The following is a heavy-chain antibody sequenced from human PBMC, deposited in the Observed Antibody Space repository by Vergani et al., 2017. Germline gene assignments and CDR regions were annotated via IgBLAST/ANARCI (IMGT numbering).Heavy chain of an antibody. Sequence: QVQLVQSGAEVKKPGSSVKVSCKASGGTFSSYTISWVRQAPGQGLEWMGRIIPILGIANYAQKFQGRVTITADKSTSTAYMGLSSLRSEDTAVYYCARGVGYYDFGSGSIKRDYFDYWGQGALVTVS. J-gene: IGHJ4*02. CDR2: IIPILGIA. V-gene: IGHV1-69*02. CDR3: ARGVGYYDFGSGSIKRDYFDY. D-gene: IGHD3-3*01. CDR1: GGTFSSYT.